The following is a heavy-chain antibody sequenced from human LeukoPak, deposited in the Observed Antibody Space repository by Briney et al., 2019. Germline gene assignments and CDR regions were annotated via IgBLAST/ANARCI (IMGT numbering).Heavy chain of an antibody. Sequence: GESLKISCKGSGYNFTNYWIGWVRQMPGKGLEWMGIIYPVDSDTRYSPSFQGQVTISVDKSITTAYLQWSSLKASDAAMYYCARLFRNYYDSSGRGRLDYWGQGTLVTVSS. J-gene: IGHJ4*02. CDR3: ARLFRNYYDSSGRGRLDY. V-gene: IGHV5-51*01. D-gene: IGHD3-22*01. CDR2: IYPVDSDT. CDR1: GYNFTNYW.